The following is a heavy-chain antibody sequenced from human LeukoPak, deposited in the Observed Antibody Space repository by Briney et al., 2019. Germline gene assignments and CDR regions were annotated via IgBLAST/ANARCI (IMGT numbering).Heavy chain of an antibody. Sequence: GGSLRLSCSASGFTFSSSHMHWVRQAPGKGLEYLSSINANSSSTYYADSVKGRFTISRDNSKNTLDLQVSSLRSEDTAVYYCVRGTRMRNYFDCWGQGTLVTVSS. CDR1: GFTFSSSH. V-gene: IGHV3-64D*06. D-gene: IGHD1-1*01. J-gene: IGHJ4*02. CDR2: INANSSST. CDR3: VRGTRMRNYFDC.